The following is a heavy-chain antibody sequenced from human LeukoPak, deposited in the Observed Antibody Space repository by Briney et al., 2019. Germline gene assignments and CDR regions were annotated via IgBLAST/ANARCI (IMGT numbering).Heavy chain of an antibody. J-gene: IGHJ3*02. CDR2: ISGSGGIT. V-gene: IGHV3-23*01. CDR1: AFTFSSYA. Sequence: GGSLRLSCAASAFTFSSYAISWFRQAPGKGLEWVSAISGSGGITYYADSVKGRFTISRDNAKNSLYLQMNSVRAEDTAVYYCARVGAYYGYAFDIWGQGTMVTVSS. CDR3: ARVGAYYGYAFDI. D-gene: IGHD3-10*01.